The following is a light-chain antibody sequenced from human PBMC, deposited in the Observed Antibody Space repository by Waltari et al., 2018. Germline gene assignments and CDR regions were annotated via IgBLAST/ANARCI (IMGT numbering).Light chain of an antibody. CDR3: QQGNNFPPT. J-gene: IGKJ1*01. Sequence: DIQMTQSPSSVSASVGVRVTITCRASQGISNHLAWYQQKPGKAPKFLIYAASTLQSGVPSRFSGSGSGTEFTLTISDLQPEDFATYFCQQGNNFPPTFGQGTEVEI. V-gene: IGKV1-12*01. CDR2: AAS. CDR1: QGISNH.